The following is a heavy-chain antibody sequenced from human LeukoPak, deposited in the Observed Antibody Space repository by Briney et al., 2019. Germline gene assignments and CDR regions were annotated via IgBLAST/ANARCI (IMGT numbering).Heavy chain of an antibody. CDR3: ARDQGGPAVDYYGMDV. J-gene: IGHJ6*02. Sequence: ASVKVSCKASGYTFTGYYMHWVRQAPGQGLEWMGWINPNSGGTNYAQKFQGRVTMTRDTSISTAYTELSRLRSDDTAVYYCARDQGGPAVDYYGMDVWGQGTTVTVSS. V-gene: IGHV1-2*02. D-gene: IGHD2-15*01. CDR2: INPNSGGT. CDR1: GYTFTGYY.